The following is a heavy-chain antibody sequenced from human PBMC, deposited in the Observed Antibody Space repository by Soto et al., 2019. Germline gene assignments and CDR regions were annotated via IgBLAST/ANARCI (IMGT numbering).Heavy chain of an antibody. D-gene: IGHD6-19*01. Sequence: QVQLVQSGAEVKKPGASVKVSCKASGYTFTSYDINWVRQATGQGLEWMGWMNPNSGNRGYAQKFQGRVTMTRNTSISTTYMELSSLRSEDTAVYFCASRIEVAVYCNDGMDVWGQGTTVTVSS. J-gene: IGHJ6*02. V-gene: IGHV1-8*01. CDR1: GYTFTSYD. CDR3: ASRIEVAVYCNDGMDV. CDR2: MNPNSGNR.